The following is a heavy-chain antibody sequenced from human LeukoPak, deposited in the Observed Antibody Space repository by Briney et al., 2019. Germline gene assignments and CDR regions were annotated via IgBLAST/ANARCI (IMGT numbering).Heavy chain of an antibody. CDR3: VREGYYDSSGYLGVFDY. Sequence: PGGSLRLSCAAPGFTFSSYEMNWVRQAPGKGLEWVSYISDSSSTKYYADSVKGRFTISRDNAKNSMYLQMNSLRAEDTAVYYCVREGYYDSSGYLGVFDYWGQGTLVTVSS. D-gene: IGHD3-22*01. CDR2: ISDSSSTK. V-gene: IGHV3-48*03. J-gene: IGHJ4*02. CDR1: GFTFSSYE.